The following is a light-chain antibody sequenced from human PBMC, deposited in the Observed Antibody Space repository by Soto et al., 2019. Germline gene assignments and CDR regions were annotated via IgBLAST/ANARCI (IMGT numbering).Light chain of an antibody. J-gene: IGKJ1*01. CDR2: GVF. CDR3: VLFGGSRQA. CDR1: QSVASNQ. V-gene: IGKV3-20*01. Sequence: EIVLTQSPDTLSLSPGERATLSCRASQSVASNQLAWYQHKSGQAPRLLIHGVFTRANGIPDRFSGSGSGTGFAFSFGCLVLGGFVLSYCVLFGGSRQAFGQGTKVEIK.